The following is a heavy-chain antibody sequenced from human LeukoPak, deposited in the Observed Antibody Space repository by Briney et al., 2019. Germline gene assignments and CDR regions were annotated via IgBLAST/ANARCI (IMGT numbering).Heavy chain of an antibody. CDR3: AKDILLWFGNDY. D-gene: IGHD3-10*01. V-gene: IGHV3-23*01. CDR2: ISGSGGST. J-gene: IGHJ4*02. CDR1: GSTLSSYS. Sequence: AESLTLSCAASGSTLSSYSMSWVRQAPGKGLEWVSAISGSGGSTYYADSVKGRFTISIDNSKNTLYLQMNCLRAEDTAVYYCAKDILLWFGNDYWGQGTLVTVSS.